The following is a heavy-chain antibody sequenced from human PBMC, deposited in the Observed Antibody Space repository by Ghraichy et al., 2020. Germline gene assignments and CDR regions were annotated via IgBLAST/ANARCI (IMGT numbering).Heavy chain of an antibody. J-gene: IGHJ4*02. CDR1: GGSITSGNYY. CDR2: TYYSGNT. CDR3: VRQVSAATRTHFDL. Sequence: SKTLSLTCTVSGGSITSGNYYWTWIRQPPGKGLEYIGYTYYSGNTHYSPSLQSRVSISVDTSKNQFSLKVDSVTAADTAVYYCVRQVSAATRTHFDLWGQGTLVTVSS. D-gene: IGHD2-15*01. V-gene: IGHV4-30-4*01.